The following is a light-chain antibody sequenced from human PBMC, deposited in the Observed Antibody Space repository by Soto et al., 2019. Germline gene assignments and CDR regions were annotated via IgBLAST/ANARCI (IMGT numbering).Light chain of an antibody. V-gene: IGLV1-40*01. Sequence: QSVLTQPPSESGAPGQRVTISCSGSSSNIGAPYDVHWYQHLPGTAPKLLLSGNDNRPSGVPDRFSGSRSGTSASLAITGLLAEDEADYYCQSYDSSLSAWVFGGGTKLTVL. CDR1: SSNIGAPYD. CDR3: QSYDSSLSAWV. CDR2: GND. J-gene: IGLJ3*02.